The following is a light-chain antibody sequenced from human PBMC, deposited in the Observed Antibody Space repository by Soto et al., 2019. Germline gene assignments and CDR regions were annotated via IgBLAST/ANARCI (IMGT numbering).Light chain of an antibody. CDR3: QQYNQWRT. V-gene: IGKV3-15*01. CDR2: GAS. Sequence: EIVLTQSPGTLSLSPGERATLSCRASQSVSSNLAWYQQKPGQAPRLLIYGASTGATGIPARISGSGSGTQFTLTITSLQTEDFAVYYCQQYNQWRTFGQGTKVDI. CDR1: QSVSSN. J-gene: IGKJ1*01.